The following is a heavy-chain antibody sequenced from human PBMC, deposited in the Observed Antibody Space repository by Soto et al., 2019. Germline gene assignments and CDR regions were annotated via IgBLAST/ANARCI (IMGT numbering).Heavy chain of an antibody. J-gene: IGHJ4*02. V-gene: IGHV5-51*01. Sequence: LGESLKMSCRASGYIFTNYWVGWVRQMPGKGLEWVGIISPHDSFTKYSPSFQGQVTISADTSISTAYLQWSTLKASDTAMYYCARRGPTSGWRHFFDYWGQGILVTVSS. CDR1: GYIFTNYW. CDR2: ISPHDSFT. CDR3: ARRGPTSGWRHFFDY. D-gene: IGHD6-19*01.